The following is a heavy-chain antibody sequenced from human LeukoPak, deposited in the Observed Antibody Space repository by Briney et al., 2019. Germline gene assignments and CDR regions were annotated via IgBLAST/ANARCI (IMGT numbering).Heavy chain of an antibody. J-gene: IGHJ4*02. Sequence: SETLSLTCALYGGSSSDYYWTWIRQPPGKGLEWIGEINHSGGTDYNPSLRSRVTISLGTSKKQFSLQLSSVTAADPGVYYCARVSDTMISFGGGISYFDYWGQGSLVTVS. CDR1: GGSSSDYY. CDR2: INHSGGT. V-gene: IGHV4-34*01. D-gene: IGHD3-16*02. CDR3: ARVSDTMISFGGGISYFDY.